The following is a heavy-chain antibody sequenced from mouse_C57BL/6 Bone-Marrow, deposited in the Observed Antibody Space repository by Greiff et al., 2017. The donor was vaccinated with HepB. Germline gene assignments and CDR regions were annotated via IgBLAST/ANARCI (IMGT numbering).Heavy chain of an antibody. J-gene: IGHJ1*03. CDR1: GYTFTTYP. Sequence: VMLVESGAELVKPGASVKMSCKASGYTFTTYPIEWMKQNHGKSLEWIGNFHPYNDDTKYNEKFKGKATLNVEKSSSTVYLELSRLTSDDSAVYYCARNNNYYGSSDFWYFDVWGTGTTVTVSS. V-gene: IGHV1-47*01. CDR3: ARNNNYYGSSDFWYFDV. D-gene: IGHD1-1*01. CDR2: FHPYNDDT.